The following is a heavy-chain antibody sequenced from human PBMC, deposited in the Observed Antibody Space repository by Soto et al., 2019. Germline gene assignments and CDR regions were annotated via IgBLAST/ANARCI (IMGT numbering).Heavy chain of an antibody. V-gene: IGHV4-31*03. CDR1: GGSISSGGYY. Sequence: PSETLSLTCTVSGGSISSGGYYWSWIRQHPGKGLEWIGYIYYRGSTYYNPSLKSRVTISVDTSKNQFSLKQSSVTAADTAVYYCARAGYSSGWEGGFDYWGQGTLVTVSS. CDR2: IYYRGST. CDR3: ARAGYSSGWEGGFDY. D-gene: IGHD6-19*01. J-gene: IGHJ4*02.